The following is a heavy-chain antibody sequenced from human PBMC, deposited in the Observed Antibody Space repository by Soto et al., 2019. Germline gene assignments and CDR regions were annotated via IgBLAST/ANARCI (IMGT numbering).Heavy chain of an antibody. J-gene: IGHJ5*02. D-gene: IGHD6-13*01. CDR2: LSYTGNT. V-gene: IGHV4-39*01. CDR3: ERHXXSXSGQEAAARTLANRWFDP. Sequence: SETLSLTCTVSGCSISGSSYYWGWIRPPPGKVLEWIVCLSYTGNTDYNPSLKSRVARSFDTSHNQLSLKLSSVGPAYTAVDYXERHXXSXSGQEAAARTLANRWFDPWGQGTLVTVSS. CDR1: GCSISGSSYY.